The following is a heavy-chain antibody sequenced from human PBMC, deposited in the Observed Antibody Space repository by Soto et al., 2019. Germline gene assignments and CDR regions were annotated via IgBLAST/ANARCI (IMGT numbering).Heavy chain of an antibody. Sequence: SETLSLTCTVSGGSISSGDYYWSWIRQPPGKGLEWIGYIYYSGSTYYNPSLKSRVTISVDTSKNQFSLKLSSVTAADTAVYYCARTAENNWFDPWGQGXRVTVYS. CDR3: ARTAENNWFDP. CDR2: IYYSGST. D-gene: IGHD6-19*01. J-gene: IGHJ5*02. CDR1: GGSISSGDYY. V-gene: IGHV4-30-4*01.